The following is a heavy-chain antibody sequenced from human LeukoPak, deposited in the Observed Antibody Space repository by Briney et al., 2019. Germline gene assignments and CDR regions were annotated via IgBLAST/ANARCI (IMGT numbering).Heavy chain of an antibody. Sequence: PGGSLRLSCAASGFTFSSSAMSWVRQAPGKGLEWISYISSSGSTIYYADSVKGRFTISRDNAKNSLYLQMNSLRAEDTAVYYCARGYGGSSPFDYWGQGTLVTVSS. CDR1: GFTFSSSA. J-gene: IGHJ4*02. CDR2: ISSSGSTI. D-gene: IGHD4-23*01. V-gene: IGHV3-48*03. CDR3: ARGYGGSSPFDY.